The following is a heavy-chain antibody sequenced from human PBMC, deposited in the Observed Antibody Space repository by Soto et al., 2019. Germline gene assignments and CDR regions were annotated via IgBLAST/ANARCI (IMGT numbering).Heavy chain of an antibody. CDR2: IKQDGSEK. J-gene: IGHJ4*02. V-gene: IGHV3-7*01. D-gene: IGHD4-17*01. Sequence: GGSLRLSCAASGFTFSSYWMSWVRQAPGKGLEWVANIKQDGSEKYYVDSVKGRFTISRDNAKNSRYLQMNSLRAEDTAVYYCAREVRSTVTTEVESFAGFDYWGQGTLVTVSS. CDR3: AREVRSTVTTEVESFAGFDY. CDR1: GFTFSSYW.